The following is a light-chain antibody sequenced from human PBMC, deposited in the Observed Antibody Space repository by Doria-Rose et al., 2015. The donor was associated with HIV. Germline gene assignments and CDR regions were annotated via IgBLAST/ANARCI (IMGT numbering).Light chain of an antibody. CDR2: DGS. J-gene: IGKJ1*01. V-gene: IGKV3-20*01. CDR1: QSFSSTY. CDR3: HQYGTSWT. Sequence: EIVMTQSPGTPSLSPGEGATLSCRANQSFSSTYLAWYQQKPGQAPSLLIYDGSTRATGIPDRFSASGSGTDFTLTINRLEPEDFALYYCHQYGTSWTFGQGTKVEI.